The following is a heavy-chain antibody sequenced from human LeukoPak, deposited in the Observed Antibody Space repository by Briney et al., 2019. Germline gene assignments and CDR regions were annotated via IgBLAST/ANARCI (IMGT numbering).Heavy chain of an antibody. D-gene: IGHD2-2*03. V-gene: IGHV3-48*03. CDR1: GFTFSDFE. CDR3: ATVGRLNKPGY. J-gene: IGHJ4*02. Sequence: GGSLRLSCAASGFTFSDFEMNWVRQAPGKGLEWVSSISSGGSAIYYADSVRGRFTISRDNAKSSLYLQMNSLRVEDTAIYYCATVGRLNKPGYWGQGTLVTVS. CDR2: ISSGGSAI.